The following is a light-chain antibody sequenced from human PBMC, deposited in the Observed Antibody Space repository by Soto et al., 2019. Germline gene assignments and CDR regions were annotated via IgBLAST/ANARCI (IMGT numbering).Light chain of an antibody. CDR2: GAS. Sequence: EFVLTQSPGTLSLSPGERSTLSCRASQTVSSSYLAWYQQKPGQAPRLLIYGASSRATGIPDRFSGSGSGTDFTLSMSRLEPEDFAVYYCQQYGRSPWTFGQGTKVDI. CDR1: QTVSSSY. J-gene: IGKJ1*01. V-gene: IGKV3-20*01. CDR3: QQYGRSPWT.